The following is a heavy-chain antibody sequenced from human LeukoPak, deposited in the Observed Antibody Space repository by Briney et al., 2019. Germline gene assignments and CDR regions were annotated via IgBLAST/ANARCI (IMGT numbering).Heavy chain of an antibody. CDR3: VRDAYSGSYYFDY. CDR1: GGSISSGSYY. V-gene: IGHV4-61*02. CDR2: IYTSGST. D-gene: IGHD1-26*01. J-gene: IGHJ4*02. Sequence: SSETLSLTCTVSGGSISSGSYYWSWIRQPAGKGLEWIGRIYTSGSTNYNPSLKSRVTISVDTSKNQFSLKLSSVTAADTAVYYCVRDAYSGSYYFDYWGQGTLVTVSS.